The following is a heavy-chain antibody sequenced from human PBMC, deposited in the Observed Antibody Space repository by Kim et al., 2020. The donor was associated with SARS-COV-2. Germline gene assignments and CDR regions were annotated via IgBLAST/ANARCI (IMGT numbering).Heavy chain of an antibody. Sequence: SVKVSCKASGGTFSSYAISWVRQAPGQGLEWMGGIIPIFGTANYAQKFQGRVTITADESTSTAYMELSSLRSEDTAVYYCARRVSRDCSGGSCYSTYYYYYYGMDVWGQGTTVTVSS. D-gene: IGHD2-15*01. J-gene: IGHJ6*02. CDR1: GGTFSSYA. CDR3: ARRVSRDCSGGSCYSTYYYYYYGMDV. CDR2: IIPIFGTA. V-gene: IGHV1-69*13.